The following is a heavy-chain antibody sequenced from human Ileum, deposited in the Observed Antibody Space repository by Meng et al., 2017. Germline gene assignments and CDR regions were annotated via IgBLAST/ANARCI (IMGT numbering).Heavy chain of an antibody. V-gene: IGHV3-74*01. Sequence: VQWAESGGGVVRPGGSLRFSCAVSGSTFSDYWMHWVPQTPGKGLVWVSRINGDGSTTTYADSVKGRFTISRDNAESTLYLQMNSLRVDDTAVYYCTRAGSFRHDYWGQGALVTVSS. J-gene: IGHJ4*02. D-gene: IGHD2-15*01. CDR2: INGDGSTT. CDR3: TRAGSFRHDY. CDR1: GSTFSDYW.